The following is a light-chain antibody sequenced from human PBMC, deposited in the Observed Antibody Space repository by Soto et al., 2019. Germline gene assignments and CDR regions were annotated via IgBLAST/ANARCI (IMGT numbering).Light chain of an antibody. CDR3: QHYNSYSEA. V-gene: IGKV1D-16*01. J-gene: IGKJ1*01. Sequence: DIQMAQSPPSVSASVGDRFSITCRASQDFSDWLAWYQQKPGQAPNLLIHGASNLQSGVPSRFSGSGSGTEFTLTISSLQPDDFATYYCQHYNSYSEAFGQGTKVDI. CDR1: QDFSDW. CDR2: GAS.